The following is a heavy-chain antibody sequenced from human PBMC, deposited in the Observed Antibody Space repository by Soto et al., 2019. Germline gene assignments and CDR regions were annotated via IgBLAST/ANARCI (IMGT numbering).Heavy chain of an antibody. CDR1: GFTFSRYS. V-gene: IGHV3-21*01. CDR2: ISSTTNYI. Sequence: GGSLRLSCAASGFTFSRYSMNWVRQAPGKGLEWVSSISSTTNYIYYADSMKGRFTVSRDNAKNSAYLDMNSLSAEDTAVYYCARESEDLTSNFDYWGQGTLVTVSS. CDR3: ARESEDLTSNFDY. J-gene: IGHJ4*02.